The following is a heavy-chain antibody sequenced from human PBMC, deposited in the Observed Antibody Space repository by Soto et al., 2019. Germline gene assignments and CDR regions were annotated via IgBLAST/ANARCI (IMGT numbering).Heavy chain of an antibody. D-gene: IGHD3-10*02. V-gene: IGHV1-69*06. CDR2: IIPILGTA. J-gene: IGHJ4*02. CDR1: GGTFSSYA. CDR3: AGDVQALAY. Sequence: QVQLVQSGAEVKKPGSSVKVSCKASGGTFSSYAISWVRQAPGQGLEWMGGIIPILGTANYAQKCQGRVTITADKYTRAAYMELRSLRSEDTAVYYCAGDVQALAYWGQGTLVTVGS.